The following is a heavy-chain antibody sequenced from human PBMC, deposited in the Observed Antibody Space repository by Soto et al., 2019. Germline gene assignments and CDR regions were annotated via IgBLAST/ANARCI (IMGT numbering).Heavy chain of an antibody. Sequence: GESLKISCQGSGFTFSSYAMHWVRQAPGKGLEWVAVISYDGSNKYYADPVKGRFTISRDNSKNTLYLQMNSLRAEDTAVYYCARGVPVWGSYLLDYWGQGTLVTVSS. D-gene: IGHD3-16*02. CDR3: ARGVPVWGSYLLDY. V-gene: IGHV3-30-3*01. J-gene: IGHJ4*02. CDR2: ISYDGSNK. CDR1: GFTFSSYA.